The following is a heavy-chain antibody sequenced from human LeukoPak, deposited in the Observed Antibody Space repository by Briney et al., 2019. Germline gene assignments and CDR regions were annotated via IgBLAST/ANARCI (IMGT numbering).Heavy chain of an antibody. J-gene: IGHJ4*02. Sequence: PGGSLRLSCAASGFTSSTYWIHWVRQAPGKGLMWVSRINSDGSGTSYADSVKGRFTISRDNAKNTAYLHMNSLKVEDTAVYYCARSYYGDYEDFWGQGTLVAVSS. CDR1: GFTSSTYW. D-gene: IGHD4-17*01. CDR2: INSDGSGT. V-gene: IGHV3-74*01. CDR3: ARSYYGDYEDF.